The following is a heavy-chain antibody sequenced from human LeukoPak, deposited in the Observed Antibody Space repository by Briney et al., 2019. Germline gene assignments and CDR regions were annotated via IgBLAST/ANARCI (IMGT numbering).Heavy chain of an antibody. V-gene: IGHV4-34*01. Sequence: SETLSLTCAVYGGSFSGYYWSWIRQPPGKGLKWIGEINHSGSTNYNPSLKSRVTISVDTSKNQFSLKLSSVTAADTAVYYCAREEKQQLAQGYYFDYWGQGTLVTVSS. CDR3: AREEKQQLAQGYYFDY. D-gene: IGHD6-13*01. CDR2: INHSGST. J-gene: IGHJ4*02. CDR1: GGSFSGYY.